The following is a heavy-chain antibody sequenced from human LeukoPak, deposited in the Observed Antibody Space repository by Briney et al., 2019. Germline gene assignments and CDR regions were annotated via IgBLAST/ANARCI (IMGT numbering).Heavy chain of an antibody. CDR3: TTERIAARPWGNWFDP. CDR2: IKSKTDGGTT. V-gene: IGHV3-15*01. J-gene: IGHJ5*02. CDR1: GFTFSNAW. Sequence: GGSLRLSCAASGFTFSNAWMSWVRQAPGKGLEWVGRIKSKTDGGTTDYAAPVKGRFTISRDDSKNTLYLQMNSLKTEDTAVYYCTTERIAARPWGNWFDPWGQGTLSPSPQ. D-gene: IGHD6-6*01.